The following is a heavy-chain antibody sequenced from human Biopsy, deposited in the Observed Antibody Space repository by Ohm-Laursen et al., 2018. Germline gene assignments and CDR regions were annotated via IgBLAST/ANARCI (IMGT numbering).Heavy chain of an antibody. CDR3: ARDRGYYSDRTVPGYFDL. Sequence: TLSLTCTVSGDSISTYYWSWIWQPPGKGLQWIGYIYYTGSTDYNPSLQSRVTISVDTSKNHFSLRLRSVTPADTAIYYCARDRGYYSDRTVPGYFDLWGRGTLVTVSS. J-gene: IGHJ2*01. V-gene: IGHV4-59*01. CDR1: GDSISTYY. CDR2: IYYTGST. D-gene: IGHD3-22*01.